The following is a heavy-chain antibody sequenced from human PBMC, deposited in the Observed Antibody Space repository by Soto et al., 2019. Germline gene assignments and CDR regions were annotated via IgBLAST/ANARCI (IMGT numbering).Heavy chain of an antibody. J-gene: IGHJ6*01. CDR2: IIPILNTA. Sequence: QVHLVQSVAEVKKPGSSVRVSCKTSGGTFSSYSFTWVRQAPGQGLEWMGEIIPILNTANFAQKFQSRVTITADEPTSTVYMDLSSLSPADTAVYYCARVDYDSTYGFYYYGLDVW. CDR1: GGTFSSYS. V-gene: IGHV1-69*01. CDR3: ARVDYDSTYGFYYYGLDV. D-gene: IGHD3-10*01.